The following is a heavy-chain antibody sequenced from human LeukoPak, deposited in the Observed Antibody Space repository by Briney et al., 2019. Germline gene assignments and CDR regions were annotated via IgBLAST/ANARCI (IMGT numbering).Heavy chain of an antibody. CDR2: ISYDGSNK. D-gene: IGHD3-22*01. CDR3: AKDRWGYYDSSGYDY. Sequence: GGSLRLSCAASGFTFSSYGVHWVRQAPGKGLEWVAVISYDGSNKYYADSVKGRFTISRDNSKNTLYLQMNSLRAEDTAVYYCAKDRWGYYDSSGYDYWGQGTLVTVSS. V-gene: IGHV3-30*18. CDR1: GFTFSSYG. J-gene: IGHJ4*02.